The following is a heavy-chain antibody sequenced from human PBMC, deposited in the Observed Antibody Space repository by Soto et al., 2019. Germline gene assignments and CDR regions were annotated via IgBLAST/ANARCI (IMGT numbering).Heavy chain of an antibody. J-gene: IGHJ5*02. Sequence: QVQLRESGPGVVKPSETLSLTCTVSGDSFDTYYWTWIRQPPGKALEWIGYVYHTGNTYFNPSLKTRVNMSIDRSRNRFSLNLGSVIAADTAVYYCTRDKGLTVATGGYNWFDPWGPGILVTVSS. D-gene: IGHD4-17*01. CDR3: TRDKGLTVATGGYNWFDP. CDR2: VYHTGNT. V-gene: IGHV4-59*01. CDR1: GDSFDTYY.